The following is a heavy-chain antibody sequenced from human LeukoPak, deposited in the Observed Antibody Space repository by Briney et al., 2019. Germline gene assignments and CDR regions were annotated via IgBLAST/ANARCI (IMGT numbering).Heavy chain of an antibody. CDR1: GFTFSNYA. CDR3: AKLEGTGWSGYMDV. Sequence: PGGSLRLSCLASGFTFSNYAMNGVRQAPGKGLEWVSPISGSGDATYYADSVRGRFIISRDNFRNTLFLHLKDLRAEDTAIYYCAKLEGTGWSGYMDVWGKGTTVTVS. J-gene: IGHJ6*03. V-gene: IGHV3-23*01. D-gene: IGHD6-19*01. CDR2: ISGSGDAT.